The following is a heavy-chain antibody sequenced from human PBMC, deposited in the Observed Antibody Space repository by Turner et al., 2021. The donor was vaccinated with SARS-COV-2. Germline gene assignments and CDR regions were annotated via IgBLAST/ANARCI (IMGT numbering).Heavy chain of an antibody. J-gene: IGHJ3*02. CDR1: GYTFTGYY. CDR2: INPNGGGT. V-gene: IGHV1-2*02. Sequence: QVQLVQSGAEVKKPAASVKVFCNASGYTFTGYYMHWVRQAPGQGLEWMGWINPNGGGTNYAQKYQGRVTMTRDTSISTAYMELSRLRSDDTAVYYCAVQEMATITDAFDIWGQGTMVTVSS. CDR3: AVQEMATITDAFDI. D-gene: IGHD5-12*01.